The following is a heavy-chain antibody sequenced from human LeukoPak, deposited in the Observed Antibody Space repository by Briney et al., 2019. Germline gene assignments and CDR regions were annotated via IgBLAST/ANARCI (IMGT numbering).Heavy chain of an antibody. J-gene: IGHJ4*02. CDR3: ARDYYESSGYYRPGDY. CDR1: GGSISSYY. D-gene: IGHD3-22*01. CDR2: IYYSGST. V-gene: IGHV4-59*01. Sequence: SETLSLTCTVSGGSISSYYWSWIRQPPGKGLEWIGYIYYSGSTNYNPSLKSRVTISIDTSKNQFSLKLSSVTAADTAVYYCARDYYESSGYYRPGDYWGQGTLVTVSS.